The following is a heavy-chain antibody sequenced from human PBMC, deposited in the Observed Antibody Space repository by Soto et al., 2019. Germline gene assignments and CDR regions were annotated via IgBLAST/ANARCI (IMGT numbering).Heavy chain of an antibody. CDR3: ASHDYGDLRAFDI. J-gene: IGHJ3*02. D-gene: IGHD4-17*01. CDR1: GGSISRSNW. V-gene: IGHV4-4*02. CDR2: IYHSGSN. Sequence: QVQLQESGPGLVKPSGTLSLTCAVSGGSISRSNWWSWVRQPPGKGLEWIGEIYHSGSNNYNPSLKSRVTIAVDKSKNQFSLKLSSVTAADTDVYYCASHDYGDLRAFDIWGQGTMVTVSS.